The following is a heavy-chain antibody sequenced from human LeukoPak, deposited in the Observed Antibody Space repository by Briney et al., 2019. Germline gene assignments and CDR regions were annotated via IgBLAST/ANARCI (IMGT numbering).Heavy chain of an antibody. CDR1: GGSFSGYY. CDR2: INHSGST. CDR3: ARVQVVGATSPSLDP. V-gene: IGHV4-34*01. J-gene: IGHJ5*02. D-gene: IGHD1-26*01. Sequence: PSETLSLTCAVYGGSFSGYYWSWIRQPPGKGLEWIGEINHSGSTNYNPSLKSRVTISVDTSKNQFSLRLSSVTAADTAVYYCARVQVVGATSPSLDPWGQGTLVTVSS.